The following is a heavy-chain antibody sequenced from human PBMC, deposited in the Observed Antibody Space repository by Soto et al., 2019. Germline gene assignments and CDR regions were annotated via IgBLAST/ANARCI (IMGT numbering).Heavy chain of an antibody. CDR3: AREEGAFDI. Sequence: ESGGGVVQPGRSLRLSCAASGFTFSSYAMHWVRQAPGKGLEWVAVISYDGSNKYYADSVKGRFTISRDNSKNTLYLQMNSLRAEDTAVYYCAREEGAFDIWGQGTMVTVSS. CDR1: GFTFSSYA. J-gene: IGHJ3*02. V-gene: IGHV3-30-3*01. CDR2: ISYDGSNK.